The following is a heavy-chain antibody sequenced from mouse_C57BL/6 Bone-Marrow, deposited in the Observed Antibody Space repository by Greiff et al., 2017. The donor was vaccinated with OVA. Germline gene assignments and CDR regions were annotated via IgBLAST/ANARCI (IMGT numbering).Heavy chain of an antibody. CDR2: IHPNSGST. J-gene: IGHJ2*01. V-gene: IGHV1-64*01. CDR3: ARRGLDY. CDR1: GYTFTSYW. Sequence: VLLQQPGAELVKPGASVKLSCKASGYTFTSYWMHWVKQRPGQGLEWIGMIHPNSGSTNYNEKFKSKATLTVEKSSSTDYLKLSSRTSEDSAVYYCARRGLDYWGQGTTLTVSS.